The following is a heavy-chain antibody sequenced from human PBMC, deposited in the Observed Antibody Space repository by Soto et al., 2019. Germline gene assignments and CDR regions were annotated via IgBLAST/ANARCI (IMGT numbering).Heavy chain of an antibody. D-gene: IGHD1-26*01. Sequence: PGGSLRLSCAASGFSFSNYAMNWVRQAPGKWLEWVSGISGGGGTYYADSVKGRFIISRDNSKNTVYLQMNSLRAEDTAFYYCAKDSISDRETFNFDSWGQGTLVTVSS. CDR1: GFSFSNYA. J-gene: IGHJ4*02. CDR3: AKDSISDRETFNFDS. CDR2: ISGGGGT. V-gene: IGHV3-23*01.